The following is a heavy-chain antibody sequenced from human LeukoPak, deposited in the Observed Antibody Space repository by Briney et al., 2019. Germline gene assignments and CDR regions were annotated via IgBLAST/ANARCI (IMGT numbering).Heavy chain of an antibody. CDR2: ISSSSTYR. J-gene: IGHJ4*02. V-gene: IGHV3-21*01. CDR1: GFSFSIYR. Sequence: GGSLRLSCAASGFSFSIYRMHWVRQAPGKGLEWVSSISSSSTYRYHADSVKGRFTISRDNAKNSLYLQMNSLRVEDTAVYYCARSEPGGGILPVSPNDYWGQGTLVTVSS. CDR3: ARSEPGGGILPVSPNDY. D-gene: IGHD3-9*01.